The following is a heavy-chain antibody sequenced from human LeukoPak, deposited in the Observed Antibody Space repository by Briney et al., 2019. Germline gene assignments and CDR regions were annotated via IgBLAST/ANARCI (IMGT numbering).Heavy chain of an antibody. CDR2: ITSSSST. D-gene: IGHD4-17*01. Sequence: PGGSLRLSCAASGFTFSSFSMNWVRQAPGKGLEWISYITSSSSTYYADSVKGRFTISRDNAKNSLYLQMNSLRAEDTAVYYCARVIGSYGDSAYWGQGTLVTVSS. V-gene: IGHV3-48*04. CDR3: ARVIGSYGDSAY. J-gene: IGHJ4*02. CDR1: GFTFSSFS.